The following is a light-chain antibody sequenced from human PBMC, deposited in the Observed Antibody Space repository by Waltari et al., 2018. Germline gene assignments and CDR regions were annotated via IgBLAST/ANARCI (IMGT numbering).Light chain of an antibody. CDR1: SSHIGRHV. V-gene: IGLV1-47*01. Sequence: QSVLTQPPSASGTPGQRVTISCSGSSSHIGRHVVNWYQQVPGTTPKLLIYRNDQRPSGVPDRFSGSKSGTSASLAISGLRSEDEAVDYCAAWDDKLGGRWEFGGGTKLTVL. J-gene: IGLJ2*01. CDR3: AAWDDKLGGRWE. CDR2: RND.